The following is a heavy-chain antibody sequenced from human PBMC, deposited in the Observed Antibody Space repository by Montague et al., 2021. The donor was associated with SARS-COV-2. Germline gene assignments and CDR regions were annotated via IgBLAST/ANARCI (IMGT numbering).Heavy chain of an antibody. J-gene: IGHJ4*02. CDR2: IYYSGGT. Sequence: SETLSLTRTVSGGSVSSGSYYWSWIRQPPGKGLEWIGYIYYSGGTNYXPSLKSRVTISVDTSKNQFSLKLSSVTAADTAVYYCARERLGYYDTSSYYIFDYWGQGTLVTVSS. D-gene: IGHD3-22*01. CDR1: GGSVSSGSYY. CDR3: ARERLGYYDTSSYYIFDY. V-gene: IGHV4-61*01.